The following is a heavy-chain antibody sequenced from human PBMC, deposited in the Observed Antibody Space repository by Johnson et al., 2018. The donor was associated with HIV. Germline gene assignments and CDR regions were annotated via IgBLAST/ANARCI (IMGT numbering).Heavy chain of an antibody. D-gene: IGHD3-16*01. CDR3: ARDLRTRWGAHDAFDM. Sequence: QVQLVESGGGVVQPGRSLRLSCAASGFTFSSYAMHWVRQAPGKGLDWVAVISYDGGNIYYTDSVKGRFTISRDNSKNTLYLQMNSLRAEDTAVYYCARDLRTRWGAHDAFDMWGQGTMVTVSS. V-gene: IGHV3-30*04. J-gene: IGHJ3*02. CDR1: GFTFSSYA. CDR2: ISYDGGNI.